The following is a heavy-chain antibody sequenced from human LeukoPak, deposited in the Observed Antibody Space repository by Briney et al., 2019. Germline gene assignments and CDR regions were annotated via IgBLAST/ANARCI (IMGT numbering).Heavy chain of an antibody. Sequence: GGTLCLSCAASGFTFTNYWMHWVRQAPGKGLVWVSRVNSNGTSTGYASSVKRRFTIAREYTKQTPYLQLTSLRAEDAVLYYWTREASGSSDYWGQGTLVTVSS. CDR1: GFTFTNYW. V-gene: IGHV3-74*01. D-gene: IGHD3-22*01. J-gene: IGHJ4*02. CDR2: VNSNGTST. CDR3: TREASGSSDY.